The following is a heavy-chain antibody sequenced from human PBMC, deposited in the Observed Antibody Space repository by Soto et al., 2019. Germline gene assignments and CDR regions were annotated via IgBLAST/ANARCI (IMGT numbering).Heavy chain of an antibody. J-gene: IGHJ6*02. D-gene: IGHD3-10*01. V-gene: IGHV1-18*01. CDR1: GYTFTSYG. Sequence: QVQLVQSGAEVKKPGASVKVSCKASGYTFTSYGISWVRQAPGQGLEWMGWISAHNGNTNYAQKLQGRVTMTTDTSTSTAYMELRSLRSDDTAVYYCARDQGEIGLLWFGESGSRWYYYYGMDVWGQGTTVTVSS. CDR3: ARDQGEIGLLWFGESGSRWYYYYGMDV. CDR2: ISAHNGNT.